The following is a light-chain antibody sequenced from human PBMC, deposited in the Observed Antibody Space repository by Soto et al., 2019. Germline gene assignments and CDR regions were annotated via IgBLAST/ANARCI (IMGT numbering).Light chain of an antibody. Sequence: QSVLTQPPSVSAAPGQKVTISCSGSSFNIENNYVSWYQQLPGTAPKLLICDNNKRPSGIPDRFSGSKSGTSATLGITGLQTVDEADYYCGTWDSSLSAVVFGGGTKLTVL. CDR3: GTWDSSLSAVV. V-gene: IGLV1-51*01. CDR1: SFNIENNY. J-gene: IGLJ2*01. CDR2: DNN.